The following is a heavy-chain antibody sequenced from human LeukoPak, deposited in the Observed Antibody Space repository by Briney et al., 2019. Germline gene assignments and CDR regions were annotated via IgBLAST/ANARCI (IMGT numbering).Heavy chain of an antibody. CDR1: GFTFDDYA. D-gene: IGHD6-19*01. Sequence: PGGSLRLSCAASGFTFDDYAMHWVRQAPGEGLEWVSGISWNSGSIGYADSVKGRFTISRDNAKNSLYLQMNSLRAEDMALYYCAKAIDSSGWYPLDYWGQGTLVTVSS. J-gene: IGHJ4*02. V-gene: IGHV3-9*03. CDR2: ISWNSGSI. CDR3: AKAIDSSGWYPLDY.